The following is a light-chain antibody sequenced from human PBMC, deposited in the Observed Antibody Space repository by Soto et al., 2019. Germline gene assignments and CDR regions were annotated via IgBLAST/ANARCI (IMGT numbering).Light chain of an antibody. V-gene: IGLV2-8*01. CDR2: EVY. Sequence: QSVPTQPPSASGSPGQSVTFSCTGTSSDVGGYNYVSWYQQYPGKYPKLMIYEVYKRHSGVPDRFSGSKSGNTASLTVSGLQPEDEADYYCSAYAGSSTWVFGGGTKLTVL. J-gene: IGLJ2*01. CDR1: SSDVGGYNY. CDR3: SAYAGSSTWV.